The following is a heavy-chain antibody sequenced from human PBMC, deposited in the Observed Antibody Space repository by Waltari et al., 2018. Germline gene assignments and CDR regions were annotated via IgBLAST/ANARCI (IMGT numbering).Heavy chain of an antibody. D-gene: IGHD5-12*01. V-gene: IGHV3-15*01. CDR3: TTDRRRGYDPQFDY. CDR1: GFSFSYAW. CDR2: IRSKADGGTI. Sequence: EVQLVESGGGLVKPGGSLRLSCAAPGFSFSYAWMIWVRLAPGKGLEWVGRIRSKADGGTIDYAAPVKGRFTISRDDSKTTLYMQLNSLKDEDTAVYYCTTDRRRGYDPQFDYWGQGTLVTVSS. J-gene: IGHJ4*02.